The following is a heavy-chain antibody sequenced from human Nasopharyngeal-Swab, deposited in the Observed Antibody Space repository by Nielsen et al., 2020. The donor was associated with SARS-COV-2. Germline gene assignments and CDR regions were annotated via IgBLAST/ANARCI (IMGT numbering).Heavy chain of an antibody. V-gene: IGHV1-69*13. CDR2: IIPIFGTA. Sequence: SVKVSCKASGGTFNSYAISWVRQAPGQGLEWMGGIIPIFGTANYAQKFQGRVTITADESTSTAYMELSSLRSEDTAVYYCARKAGGSILWWDNAFDIWGQGTMVTVSS. J-gene: IGHJ3*02. CDR3: ARKAGGSILWWDNAFDI. CDR1: GGTFNSYA. D-gene: IGHD2-21*01.